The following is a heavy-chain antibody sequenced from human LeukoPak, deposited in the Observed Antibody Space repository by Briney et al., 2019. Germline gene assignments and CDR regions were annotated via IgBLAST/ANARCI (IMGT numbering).Heavy chain of an antibody. D-gene: IGHD3-9*01. V-gene: IGHV3-30-3*02. Sequence: GRSLRLSCAASGFTFSSYAMHWVRQAPGKGLEWVAVISYDGSNKYYADSAKGRFTISRDNSKNTLYLQMNSLRAEDTAVYYCAKPGPFLDRLLSQPLDYWGQGTLVTVSS. CDR1: GFTFSSYA. CDR2: ISYDGSNK. CDR3: AKPGPFLDRLLSQPLDY. J-gene: IGHJ4*02.